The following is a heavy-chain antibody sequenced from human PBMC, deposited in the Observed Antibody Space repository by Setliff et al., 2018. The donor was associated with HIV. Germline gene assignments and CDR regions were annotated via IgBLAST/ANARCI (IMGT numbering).Heavy chain of an antibody. CDR1: GGSITGHY. D-gene: IGHD3-10*01. V-gene: IGHV4-59*08. J-gene: IGHJ4*02. CDR2: IHYSGSS. Sequence: SETLSLTCTVSGGSITGHYWSWIRQPPGKGLEWIGYIHYSGSSNYNPSLKSRVSISLDTSKKQVSLKLNSVTAADTAVYYCARRGENFDYWGQGTLVTVPS. CDR3: ARRGENFDY.